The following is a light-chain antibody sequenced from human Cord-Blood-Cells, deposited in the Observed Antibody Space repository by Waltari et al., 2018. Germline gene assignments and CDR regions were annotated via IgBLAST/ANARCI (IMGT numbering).Light chain of an antibody. V-gene: IGKV4-1*01. Sequence: DIVMTQSPDSLAVSLGERATINCKSSQSVLYSSNNKNYLAWYQQKPGQPPKLLIYWVSTRESWVPDRFSGSGSGTDFTLTISSLQAEDVAVYYCQQYYSTPYTFGQGTKLEIK. CDR1: QSVLYSSNNKNY. CDR2: WVS. J-gene: IGKJ2*01. CDR3: QQYYSTPYT.